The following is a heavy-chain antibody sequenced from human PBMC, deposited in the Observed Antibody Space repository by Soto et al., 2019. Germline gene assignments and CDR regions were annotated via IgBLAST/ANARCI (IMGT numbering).Heavy chain of an antibody. D-gene: IGHD2-15*01. J-gene: IGHJ4*02. CDR1: GFTFANYA. CDR3: AKDLVVLSARFES. Sequence: PGGSLRLSCTVSGFTFANYAMAWVRQAPGKGLEWVSGISASGVRTYYADSAKGRFTISRDNSNNTLYLQMTSLRAEDTAVYYCAKDLVVLSARFESWGQGDLVNVSS. V-gene: IGHV3-23*01. CDR2: ISASGVRT.